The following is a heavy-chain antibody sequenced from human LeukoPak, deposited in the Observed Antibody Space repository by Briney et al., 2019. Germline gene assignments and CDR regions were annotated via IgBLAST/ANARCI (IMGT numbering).Heavy chain of an antibody. Sequence: GGSLRLSCAASGFTVSSNYMSWVRQAPGKGLEWVSGIYSGGSTYYADSVKGRFTISRDNSKNTLYLQMNSLRAEDTAVYYCARDRTRTYYYDSSGLNGMDVWGQGTTVTVSS. J-gene: IGHJ6*02. CDR1: GFTVSSNY. CDR2: IYSGGST. CDR3: ARDRTRTYYYDSSGLNGMDV. D-gene: IGHD3-22*01. V-gene: IGHV3-53*01.